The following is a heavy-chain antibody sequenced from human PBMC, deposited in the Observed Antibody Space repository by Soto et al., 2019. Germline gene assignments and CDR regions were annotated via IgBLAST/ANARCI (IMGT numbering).Heavy chain of an antibody. V-gene: IGHV3-33*01. Sequence: QVQLVESGGGVVQPGRSLRLSCAASGFTFSSYGMHWVRQAPGKGLEWVAVIWYDGSNKYYADSVKGRFTISRDNFKNTLYLQMNSLRAEDTAVYYCARGDYSNYVSVSEVGTWSAFDIWGQGTMVTVSS. CDR1: GFTFSSYG. J-gene: IGHJ3*02. CDR2: IWYDGSNK. CDR3: ARGDYSNYVSVSEVGTWSAFDI. D-gene: IGHD4-4*01.